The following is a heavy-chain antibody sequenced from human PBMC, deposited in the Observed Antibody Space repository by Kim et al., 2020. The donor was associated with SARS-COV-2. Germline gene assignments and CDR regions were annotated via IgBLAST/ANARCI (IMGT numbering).Heavy chain of an antibody. CDR2: ISSSSSYI. CDR1: GFTFSSYS. CDR3: ASQGPTSPFEGIAAAGTFLGFRYYGMDV. D-gene: IGHD6-13*01. Sequence: GGSLRLSCAASGFTFSSYSMNWVRQAPGKGLEWVSSISSSSSYIYYADSVKGRFTISRDNAKNSLYLQMNSLRAEDTAVYYCASQGPTSPFEGIAAAGTFLGFRYYGMDVWGQGTTVTVSS. J-gene: IGHJ6*02. V-gene: IGHV3-21*01.